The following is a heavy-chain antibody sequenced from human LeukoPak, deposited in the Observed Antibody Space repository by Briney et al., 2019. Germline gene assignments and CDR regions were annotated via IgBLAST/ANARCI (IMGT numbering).Heavy chain of an antibody. CDR1: GYIFAHNG. CDR3: ARGRYFDWFGQPTEYYYYGMDV. CDR2: IIPIFGTA. J-gene: IGHJ6*02. V-gene: IGHV1-69*13. D-gene: IGHD3-9*01. Sequence: GASVKVSCKTSGYIFAHNGISWVRQAPGQGLEWMGGIIPIFGTANYAQKFQGRVTITADESTSTAYMELSSLRSEDTAVYYCARGRYFDWFGQPTEYYYYGMDVWGQGTTVTVSS.